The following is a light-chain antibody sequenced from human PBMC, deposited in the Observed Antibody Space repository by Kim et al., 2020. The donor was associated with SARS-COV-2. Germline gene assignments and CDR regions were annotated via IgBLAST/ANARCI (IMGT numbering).Light chain of an antibody. CDR3: MSYTNRRTWV. J-gene: IGLJ3*02. CDR1: SRDVGSYNE. Sequence: GQSITITCTGTSRDVGSYNEVSCHQQHPGDAPTLMIYQVNKRPSGVSDRFSGSKSGYTAALTISGLQAEDEADYYCMSYTNRRTWVFGGGTQLTVL. CDR2: QVN. V-gene: IGLV2-14*03.